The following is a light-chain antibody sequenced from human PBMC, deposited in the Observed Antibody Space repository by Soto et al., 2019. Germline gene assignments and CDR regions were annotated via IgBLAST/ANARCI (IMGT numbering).Light chain of an antibody. CDR1: QSISSW. Sequence: DIQMTQSPSTLSASVGDRVTITCRASQSISSWLAWYQQKPGKAPKLLIYKSSSLESRVPSRFSGSGSGTEFTLTISSLQPDDFATYYCQQYNSYWPFGQGTKVEIK. J-gene: IGKJ1*01. CDR2: KSS. CDR3: QQYNSYWP. V-gene: IGKV1-5*03.